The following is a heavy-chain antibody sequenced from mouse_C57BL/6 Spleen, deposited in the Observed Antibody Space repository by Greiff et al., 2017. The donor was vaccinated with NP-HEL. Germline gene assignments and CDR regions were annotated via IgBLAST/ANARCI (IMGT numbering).Heavy chain of an antibody. J-gene: IGHJ3*01. Sequence: QVQLQQSGAELVKPGASVKLSCKASGYTFTSYWMQWVKQRPGQGLEWIGEIDPSDSYTNYNQKFKGKATLTVDTSSSTAYMQLSSLTSEDSAVYYCARTLTAQTGFAYWGQGTLVTVSA. D-gene: IGHD3-2*02. CDR1: GYTFTSYW. V-gene: IGHV1-50*01. CDR2: IDPSDSYT. CDR3: ARTLTAQTGFAY.